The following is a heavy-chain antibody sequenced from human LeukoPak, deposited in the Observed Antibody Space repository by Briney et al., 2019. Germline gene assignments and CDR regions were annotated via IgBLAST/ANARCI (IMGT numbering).Heavy chain of an antibody. V-gene: IGHV1-18*01. Sequence: ASVKVSCKASGGTFTTYGISWVRQAPGQGLEWMGWISAYNGNTNSAQKLQGRVTMTTDTSTSTAYMELRSLRSDDTAMYYCARGIYYDYVWGSYRYFPYFDYWGQGTLVTVSS. CDR3: ARGIYYDYVWGSYRYFPYFDY. D-gene: IGHD3-16*02. CDR1: GGTFTTYG. J-gene: IGHJ4*02. CDR2: ISAYNGNT.